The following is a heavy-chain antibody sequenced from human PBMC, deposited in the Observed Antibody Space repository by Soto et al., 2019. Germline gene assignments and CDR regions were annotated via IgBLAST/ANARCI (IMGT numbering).Heavy chain of an antibody. CDR2: ISSGGSTI. J-gene: IGHJ6*02. Sequence: RLSCAASGFTFSSYGVSWVRQAPGKGLAWVSYISSGGSTIYYAGSVKGRVTISRDNAKNSLYLQMTNLRAEDTAVDYCARGARDYYGMDVWGQGTTVTVAS. CDR1: GFTFSSYG. CDR3: ARGARDYYGMDV. V-gene: IGHV3-48*03.